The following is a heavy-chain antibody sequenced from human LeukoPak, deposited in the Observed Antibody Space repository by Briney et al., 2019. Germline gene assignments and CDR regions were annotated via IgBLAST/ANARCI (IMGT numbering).Heavy chain of an antibody. V-gene: IGHV4-39*01. CDR3: ARNATTVNHVYKYFDY. CDR1: GGSMNGGLYY. D-gene: IGHD4-17*01. CDR2: AFNSGST. Sequence: SETLSLTCSVSGGSMNGGLYYWAWIRQSPGKGLEWIGSAFNSGSTSYSPSLKSRVTISVDTSKNQFSLKLTSVTAADTAVYYCARNATTVNHVYKYFDYWGQGALVTVSS. J-gene: IGHJ4*02.